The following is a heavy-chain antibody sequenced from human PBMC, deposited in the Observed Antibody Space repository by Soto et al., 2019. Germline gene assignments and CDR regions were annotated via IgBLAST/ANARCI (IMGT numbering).Heavy chain of an antibody. CDR3: VMGDNYVTPTPEDV. CDR2: ISPYTGNT. J-gene: IGHJ6*02. D-gene: IGHD3-16*01. V-gene: IGHV1-18*01. Sequence: QVQLVQSGDEVKTPGASVKVSCKASGYIFVNYGIDWVRQAPGQGLEWMGWISPYTGNTHSASKVQGRLTMTTDTSTSTAYMDLASLTSDDTAVYYCVMGDNYVTPTPEDVWGQGTTVTVSS. CDR1: GYIFVNYG.